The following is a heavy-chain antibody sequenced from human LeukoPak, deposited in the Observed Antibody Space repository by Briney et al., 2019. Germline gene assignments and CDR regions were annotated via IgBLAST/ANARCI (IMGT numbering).Heavy chain of an antibody. CDR2: ISAYNGNT. CDR1: GYTFTSYG. D-gene: IGHD4-17*01. CDR3: ARGGAPTTTLGPFDY. J-gene: IGHJ4*02. V-gene: IGHV1-18*01. Sequence: ASVKVSCKASGYTFTSYGISWVRQAPGQGLEWMGWISAYNGNTNYAQKLQGRVTMTTDTSTSTAYMELRSLRSDDTAVYYCARGGAPTTTLGPFDYWGQGTLVTVSS.